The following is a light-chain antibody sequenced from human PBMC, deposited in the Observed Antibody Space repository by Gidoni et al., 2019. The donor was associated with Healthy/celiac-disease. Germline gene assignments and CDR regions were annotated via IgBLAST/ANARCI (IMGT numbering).Light chain of an antibody. CDR2: AAS. CDR3: QQSYSTWYT. Sequence: DIQMTQSPSSLPASVGDRVTITCRASQSISSYLNWYQQKPGKAPKLLIYAASSLQSGVPSRFSGSGSGTDFTLTISSLQPEDFATYYCQQSYSTWYTFGQGTKLEIK. CDR1: QSISSY. J-gene: IGKJ2*01. V-gene: IGKV1-39*01.